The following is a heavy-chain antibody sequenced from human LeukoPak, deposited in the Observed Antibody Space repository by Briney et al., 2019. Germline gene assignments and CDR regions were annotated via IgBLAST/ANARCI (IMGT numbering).Heavy chain of an antibody. Sequence: GGSLRLSCAGSGFIISNYGMNWVRQAPGKGLEWLSYIRSDSSTKYYADSVEGRFTISRDNAQNSLYLQMNSLRDEDSGVYYCARILGLTLDYWGQGTLVTVSS. CDR2: IRSDSSTK. CDR1: GFIISNYG. CDR3: ARILGLTLDY. D-gene: IGHD1-14*01. J-gene: IGHJ4*02. V-gene: IGHV3-48*02.